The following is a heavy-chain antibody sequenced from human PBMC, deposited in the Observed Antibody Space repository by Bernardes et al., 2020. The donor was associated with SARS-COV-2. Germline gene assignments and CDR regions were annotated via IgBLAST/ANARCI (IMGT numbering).Heavy chain of an antibody. V-gene: IGHV3-9*01. CDR2: ISWNSGSI. D-gene: IGHD3-22*01. Sequence: GGSLRLSRAASGFTFGDYAMHWVRQAPGKGLEWVSGISWNSGSIGYADSVKGRFTISRDNAKNSLYLQMNSLRAEDTALYYCAKDIDYYDSSGYVDYWGQGTLVTVSS. CDR1: GFTFGDYA. CDR3: AKDIDYYDSSGYVDY. J-gene: IGHJ4*02.